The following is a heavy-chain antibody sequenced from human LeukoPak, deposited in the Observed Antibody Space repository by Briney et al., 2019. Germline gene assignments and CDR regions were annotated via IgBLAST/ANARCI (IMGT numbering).Heavy chain of an antibody. V-gene: IGHV3-21*01. CDR1: GFTFSSYS. J-gene: IGHJ6*02. CDR2: INKWAIYI. Sequence: GGSLRLSCAASGFTFSSYSMNWVRQAPGKGLEWVSSINKWAIYIYYADSVKGQFTISRDNAKNSLYLQMNSLRAEDTAVYYCARDDPYYYDSSGYSGMDVWGQGTTVTGSS. CDR3: ARDDPYYYDSSGYSGMDV. D-gene: IGHD3-22*01.